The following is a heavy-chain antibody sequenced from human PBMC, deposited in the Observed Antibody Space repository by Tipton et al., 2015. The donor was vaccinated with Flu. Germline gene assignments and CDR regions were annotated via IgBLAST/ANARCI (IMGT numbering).Heavy chain of an antibody. V-gene: IGHV4-59*02. CDR2: IYHSGSR. J-gene: IGHJ5*02. CDR3: ARVERSGGIWKGWFDP. Sequence: TLSLTCTVSGDSVSSYYWSWIRQPPGKGLEWVGYIYHSGSRNFNPSLKSRVTMSVETSKNQFFLQLRSVTAADTAVYYCARVERSGGIWKGWFDPWGRGTLVTVSS. CDR1: GDSVSSYY. D-gene: IGHD2-15*01.